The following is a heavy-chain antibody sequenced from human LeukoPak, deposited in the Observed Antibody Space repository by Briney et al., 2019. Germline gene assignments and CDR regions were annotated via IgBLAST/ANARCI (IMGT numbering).Heavy chain of an antibody. V-gene: IGHV1-18*01. Sequence: GASVKVSCKASGYTFTTYGISWVRQAPGQGLEWMGWISAYNDNTNYAQKLQGRVTMTTDTSTSTAYMELRSLRSDDTAVYYCARHRGYGGNYGAFDIWGQGTMVTVSS. CDR2: ISAYNDNT. D-gene: IGHD4-23*01. CDR1: GYTFTTYG. CDR3: ARHRGYGGNYGAFDI. J-gene: IGHJ3*02.